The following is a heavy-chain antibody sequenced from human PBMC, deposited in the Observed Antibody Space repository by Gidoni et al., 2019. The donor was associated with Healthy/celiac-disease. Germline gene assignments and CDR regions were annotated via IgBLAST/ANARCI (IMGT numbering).Heavy chain of an antibody. CDR2: ISWNRGSI. D-gene: IGHD4-17*01. CDR1: GFTFDDYA. Sequence: EVQLVESGGGLVQPGRSLRLSCAASGFTFDDYAMHWVRQAPGKGLEWVSGISWNRGSIGYADSVKGRFTISRDNAKNSLYLQMNSLRAEDTALYYCAKDTYGGNSEVGFDAFDIWGQGTMVTVSS. J-gene: IGHJ3*02. V-gene: IGHV3-9*01. CDR3: AKDTYGGNSEVGFDAFDI.